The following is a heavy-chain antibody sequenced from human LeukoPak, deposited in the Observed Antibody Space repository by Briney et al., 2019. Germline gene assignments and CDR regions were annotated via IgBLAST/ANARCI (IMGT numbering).Heavy chain of an antibody. D-gene: IGHD2-21*01. V-gene: IGHV1-18*01. CDR3: ARDLFRSRGDI. J-gene: IGHJ4*02. CDR1: GYTFTSYG. Sequence: GASVKVSCKASGYTFTSYGISWGRQAPGQGLECMVWISGNNGNTNYARKPQGRVTVPKDTSKNTAYMELRGLTSDDTAVYYRARDLFRSRGDIWGQGTLVTVSS. CDR2: ISGNNGNT.